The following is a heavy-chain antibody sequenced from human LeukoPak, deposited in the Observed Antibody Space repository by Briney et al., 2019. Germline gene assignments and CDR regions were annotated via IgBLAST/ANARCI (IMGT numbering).Heavy chain of an antibody. CDR2: ISGSGGST. J-gene: IGHJ4*02. CDR1: GFTVSSNY. V-gene: IGHV3-23*01. Sequence: GGSLRLSCAASGFTVSSNYMSWVRQAPGKGLEWVSAISGSGGSTYYADSVKGRFTISRDNSKNTLYLQMNSLRAEDTAIYYCAREPTAAGYVDYWGQGTLATVSS. D-gene: IGHD3-16*01. CDR3: AREPTAAGYVDY.